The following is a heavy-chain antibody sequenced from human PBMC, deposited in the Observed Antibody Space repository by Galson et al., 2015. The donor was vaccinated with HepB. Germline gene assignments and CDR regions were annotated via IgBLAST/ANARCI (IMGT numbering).Heavy chain of an antibody. CDR2: IWPGDSDT. CDR1: GYSFTSYW. Sequence: QSGAEVKKPGESLKISCTGSGYSFTSYWIGWVRQMPGKGLEWMGIIWPGDSDTKYSPSFEGQVTISADKSINTVYLQWTSLKASGTAIYYCAKLVLGTDYWGRGTLVTVSS. D-gene: IGHD7-27*01. J-gene: IGHJ4*02. CDR3: AKLVLGTDY. V-gene: IGHV5-51*03.